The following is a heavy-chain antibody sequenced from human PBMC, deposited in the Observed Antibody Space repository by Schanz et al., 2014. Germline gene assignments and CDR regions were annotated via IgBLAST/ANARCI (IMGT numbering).Heavy chain of an antibody. CDR2: ISVYTGNT. Sequence: QIQLVQSGPEVKKPGATVKVSCKASGYIFINSGISWVRQAPGQGLEWVGWISVYTGNTKYGQKVQGRVIMTTDTSTSTAYMELRSLRSDDTAVYYCARDAADFYDILTEEDYWGQGTLVTVSS. V-gene: IGHV1-18*01. CDR3: ARDAADFYDILTEEDY. CDR1: GYIFINSG. J-gene: IGHJ4*02. D-gene: IGHD3-9*01.